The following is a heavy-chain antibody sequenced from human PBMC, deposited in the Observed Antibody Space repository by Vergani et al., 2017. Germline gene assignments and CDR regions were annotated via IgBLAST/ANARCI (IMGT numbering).Heavy chain of an antibody. CDR2: INPSGGST. CDR1: GYTFTSYS. J-gene: IGHJ4*02. CDR3: AWGRGSHVDY. V-gene: IGHV1-46*01. D-gene: IGHD1-26*01. Sequence: QVQLVQSGAEVNKPGASVKASCKASGYTFTSYSMHWGRQAPGQGLEWMGIINPSGGSTSHAQKFQGRVTMTRDTSTSTVYMALSSLRSEATAVYSCAWGRGSHVDYGRQGTLVTVSS.